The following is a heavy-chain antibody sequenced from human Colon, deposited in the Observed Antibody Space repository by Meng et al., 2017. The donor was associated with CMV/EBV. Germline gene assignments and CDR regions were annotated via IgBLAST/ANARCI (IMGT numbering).Heavy chain of an antibody. CDR1: GFILTDHY. D-gene: IGHD1-7*01. V-gene: IGHV3-72*01. J-gene: IGHJ5*02. Sequence: GESLKISCAGSGFILTDHYIDWVRQAPGKGLEWVGRVANKANSYITEYAASVKGRFTFSRDDSENSVYLQMNSLKSEDTAVYYCARGEWNYIGWFDPWGQGSLVTVSS. CDR2: VANKANSYIT. CDR3: ARGEWNYIGWFDP.